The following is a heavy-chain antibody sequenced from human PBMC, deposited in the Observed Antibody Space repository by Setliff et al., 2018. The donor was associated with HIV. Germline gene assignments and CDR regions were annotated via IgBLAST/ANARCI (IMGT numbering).Heavy chain of an antibody. D-gene: IGHD4-17*01. V-gene: IGHV4-59*08. CDR2: IYYGST. J-gene: IGHJ4*02. CDR3: ARHRKGDYGGNSVYFDY. CDR1: GDSISSYY. Sequence: PSETLSLTCTVSGDSISSYYWNWIRQPPGKALEWIGYIYYGSTHYNPSFEGRVTISVDTSKNQFSLKLRSVTAADTAMYYCARHRKGDYGGNSVYFDYWGQGTLVTVSS.